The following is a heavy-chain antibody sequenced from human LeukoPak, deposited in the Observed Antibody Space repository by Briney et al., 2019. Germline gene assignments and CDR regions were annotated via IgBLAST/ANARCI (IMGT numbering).Heavy chain of an antibody. J-gene: IGHJ3*02. V-gene: IGHV4-38-2*02. CDR1: GYSISSGYY. CDR3: ARAGVSWSPDAFDI. CDR2: IYHSGST. D-gene: IGHD6-13*01. Sequence: SETLSLTCTVSGYSISSGYYWGWIRQPPGKGLEWIGSIYHSGSTYYNPSLKRRVTISVDTYKNQFSLELSSVTAEATAVYYCARAGVSWSPDAFDIWGQGTMVTVSS.